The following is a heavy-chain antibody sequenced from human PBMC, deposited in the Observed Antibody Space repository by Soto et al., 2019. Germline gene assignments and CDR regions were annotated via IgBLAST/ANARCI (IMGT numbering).Heavy chain of an antibody. V-gene: IGHV4-59*01. CDR3: ARYKSNYYYGMDV. CDR2: IYYSGIT. J-gene: IGHJ6*02. D-gene: IGHD1-20*01. Sequence: KTSETLSGTYTVSGSAISTYYWSWIRQPPGKGLEWIGYIYYSGITNYNPSLKSRVTISVDTSKNQFSLKLSSVTAADTAVYYCARYKSNYYYGMDVWGQGTTVT. CDR1: GSAISTYY.